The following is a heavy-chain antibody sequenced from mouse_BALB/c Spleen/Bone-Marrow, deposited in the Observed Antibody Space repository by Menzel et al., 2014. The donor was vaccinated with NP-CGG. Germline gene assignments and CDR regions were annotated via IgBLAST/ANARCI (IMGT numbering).Heavy chain of an antibody. CDR2: INPNGGSV. J-gene: IGHJ2*01. V-gene: IGHV5-6-2*01. D-gene: IGHD1-1*02. CDR1: GFTFSSYY. Sequence: EVKLMESGGGLVKPGGSLKLSCAASGFTFSSYYMSWVRQTPEKGLELVGAINPNGGSVYYPHTLKGQFTISRDNAKNTLFLQMSSLKSEDAAVYYCARHVGFGDYFDYWGQGTPVTVSA. CDR3: ARHVGFGDYFDY.